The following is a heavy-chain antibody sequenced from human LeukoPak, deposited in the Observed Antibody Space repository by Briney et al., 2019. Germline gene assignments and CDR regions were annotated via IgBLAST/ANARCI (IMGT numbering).Heavy chain of an antibody. D-gene: IGHD1-26*01. CDR1: RFTFDDYA. V-gene: IGHV3-9*01. J-gene: IGHJ4*02. Sequence: PGRSLRLSCAASRFTFDDYAMHWVRQAPGKGLEWVSGISWNSGSIGYADSVKGRFTISRDNAKNSLYLQMNSLRAEDTALYYCAKDKGSGSYPSGFDYWGQGTLVTVSS. CDR2: ISWNSGSI. CDR3: AKDKGSGSYPSGFDY.